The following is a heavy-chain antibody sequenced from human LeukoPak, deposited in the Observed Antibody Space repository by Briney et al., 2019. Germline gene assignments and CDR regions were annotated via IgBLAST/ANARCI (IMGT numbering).Heavy chain of an antibody. D-gene: IGHD1-26*01. CDR3: ARDRRFNSGSYRNSRPYYYYMDV. CDR1: GGSISSGSYY. J-gene: IGHJ6*03. V-gene: IGHV4-61*02. Sequence: SQTLSLTCTVSGGSISSGSYYWSWIRQPAGKGLEWIGRIYTSGSTNYNPSLKSRVTISVDTSKNQFSLKLSSVTAADTAVYYCARDRRFNSGSYRNSRPYYYYMDVWGKGTTVTVSS. CDR2: IYTSGST.